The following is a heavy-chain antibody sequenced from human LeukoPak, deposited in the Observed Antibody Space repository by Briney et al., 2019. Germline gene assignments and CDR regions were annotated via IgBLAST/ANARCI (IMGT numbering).Heavy chain of an antibody. CDR3: ARDPSSDRFQYFDF. D-gene: IGHD6-19*01. Sequence: GGSLRLSCGASGFPFSHFGFIWLRQAPGKALAWVESMTTFDARIYYGDSVRGRFTISRDTTENSLFLHMNSLTAEDTAVYYCARDPSSDRFQYFDFWGQGALVTVSS. V-gene: IGHV3-21*01. J-gene: IGHJ4*02. CDR1: GFPFSHFG. CDR2: MTTFDARI.